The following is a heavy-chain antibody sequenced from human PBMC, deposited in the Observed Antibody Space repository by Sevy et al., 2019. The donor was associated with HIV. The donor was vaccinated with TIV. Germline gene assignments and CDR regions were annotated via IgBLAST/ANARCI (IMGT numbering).Heavy chain of an antibody. J-gene: IGHJ4*02. CDR3: ARDEYGSLDY. D-gene: IGHD6-13*01. CDR1: GFTFSNYW. CDR2: IKQGGDTK. V-gene: IGHV3-7*01. Sequence: GGSLRLSCSASGFTFSNYWMAWVRQAPGKGLEWVANIKQGGDTKHYVDSVKGRFTISRDNAKNLVFLQMNTLTAEDMAVYYSARDEYGSLDYWGQGILVTVSS.